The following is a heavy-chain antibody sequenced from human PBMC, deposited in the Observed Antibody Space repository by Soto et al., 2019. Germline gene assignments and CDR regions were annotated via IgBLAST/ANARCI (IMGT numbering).Heavy chain of an antibody. D-gene: IGHD7-27*01. CDR1: GFTFSSYA. CDR2: ISGSGGTT. V-gene: IGHV3-23*01. CDR3: AKTANCWFSAFDS. J-gene: IGHJ3*02. Sequence: EVQLLESGGGLVQPGGSLRLSCAASGFTFSSYAMSWVRQAPGKGLEWVSAISGSGGTTYYADSVKGRFTFSRDNSKNTLYLHMNGLRAEDTAVYYCAKTANCWFSAFDSWGQGTMVTVTS.